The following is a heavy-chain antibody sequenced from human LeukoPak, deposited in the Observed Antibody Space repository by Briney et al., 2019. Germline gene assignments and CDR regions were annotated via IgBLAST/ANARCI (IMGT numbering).Heavy chain of an antibody. Sequence: GGSLRLSCAASGFTFSSYWMSWVRQAPGKGLVWVSHINSDGSSTNYADSVKGRFTISRVNAKNTVYLEMNSLRDEDTAVYYCARDYSYGLDYWGQGTLVTVSS. J-gene: IGHJ4*02. CDR1: GFTFSSYW. CDR2: INSDGSST. V-gene: IGHV3-74*01. CDR3: ARDYSYGLDY. D-gene: IGHD5-18*01.